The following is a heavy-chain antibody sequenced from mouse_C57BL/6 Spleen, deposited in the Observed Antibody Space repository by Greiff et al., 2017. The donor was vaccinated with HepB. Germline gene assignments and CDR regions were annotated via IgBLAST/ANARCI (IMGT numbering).Heavy chain of an antibody. CDR3: ARSGLGREDYAMDY. CDR2: INPNYGTT. CDR1: GYSFTDYN. Sequence: VQLKQSGPELVKPGASVKISCKASGYSFTDYNMNWVKQSNGKSLEWIGVINPNYGTTSYNQKFKGKATLTVDQSSSTAYMQLNSLTSEDSAVYYCARSGLGREDYAMDYWGQGTSVTVSS. D-gene: IGHD4-1*01. V-gene: IGHV1-39*01. J-gene: IGHJ4*01.